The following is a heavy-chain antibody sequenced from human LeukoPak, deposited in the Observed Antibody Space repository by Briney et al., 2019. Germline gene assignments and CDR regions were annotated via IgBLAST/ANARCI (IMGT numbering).Heavy chain of an antibody. Sequence: GGSLRLPCTVSGFTVSSNSWSWVRLAPGKGLEWVSFIYSGGNTHYSDSVTGRFTISRDNSKNTLYLQMNSLRAEDTAIYYCARRAGEYSHPYDYWGQGTLVTVSS. J-gene: IGHJ4*02. CDR3: ARRAGEYSHPYDY. D-gene: IGHD2-15*01. V-gene: IGHV3-53*01. CDR2: IYSGGNT. CDR1: GFTVSSNS.